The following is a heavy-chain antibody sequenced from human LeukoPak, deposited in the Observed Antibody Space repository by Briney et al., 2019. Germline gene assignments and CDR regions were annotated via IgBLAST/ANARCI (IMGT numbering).Heavy chain of an antibody. Sequence: PGGSLRLSCVASGFPLSSHGMHWVRQAPGKGLEWVALIWYDGTRENYADSVKGRFTISRDLSKNTLNLQMNSLRVDDTAVFYCARDLSFGSLDFRGQGTLVTVSS. J-gene: IGHJ4*02. CDR2: IWYDGTRE. V-gene: IGHV3-33*01. D-gene: IGHD1-26*01. CDR3: ARDLSFGSLDF. CDR1: GFPLSSHG.